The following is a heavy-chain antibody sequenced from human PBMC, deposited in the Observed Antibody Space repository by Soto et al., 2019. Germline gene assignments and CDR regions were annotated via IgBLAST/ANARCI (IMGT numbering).Heavy chain of an antibody. CDR1: GFSLSTSGVG. CDR2: IYWDDDK. V-gene: IGHV2-5*02. D-gene: IGHD6-19*01. Sequence: QITLKESGPTLVKPTQTLTLTCTFSGFSLSTSGVGVGWIRQPPGKALEWLALIYWDDDKRYSPSLKSRLTITKDTTKSQVVLTITNLDPVDTATYYWAHMLAVAGSRVYNWFDPWGQGTLVTVSS. J-gene: IGHJ5*02. CDR3: AHMLAVAGSRVYNWFDP.